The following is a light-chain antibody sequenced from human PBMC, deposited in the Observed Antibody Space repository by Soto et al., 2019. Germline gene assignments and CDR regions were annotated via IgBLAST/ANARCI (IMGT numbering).Light chain of an antibody. J-gene: IGKJ2*01. CDR2: GAS. CDR1: QSVSSSF. V-gene: IGKV3-20*01. CDR3: HQYDSSPDT. Sequence: EIVLTQSPGTLSLSPGEGATLSCRASQSVSSSFLAWYQQKPGPAPRLLIYGASSRATGIPDRFSGSGSGKYFSLSISRLEPEDFAVYYCHQYDSSPDTFGQGTKLEIK.